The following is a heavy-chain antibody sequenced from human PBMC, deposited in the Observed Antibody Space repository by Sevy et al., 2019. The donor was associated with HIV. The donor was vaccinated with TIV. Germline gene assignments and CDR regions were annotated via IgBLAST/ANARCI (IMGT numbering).Heavy chain of an antibody. V-gene: IGHV3-73*01. CDR2: IRSKANSYAT. CDR3: TGRGSHYDSSGYYDTIDY. Sequence: GGSLRLSCAASGLTFSGSAMHWVRQASGKGLEWVGRIRSKANSYATAYAASVKGRFTISRDDSKNTGYLQMNSLKTEDTAVDYCTGRGSHYDSSGYYDTIDYWGQGTLVTVSS. D-gene: IGHD3-22*01. CDR1: GLTFSGSA. J-gene: IGHJ4*02.